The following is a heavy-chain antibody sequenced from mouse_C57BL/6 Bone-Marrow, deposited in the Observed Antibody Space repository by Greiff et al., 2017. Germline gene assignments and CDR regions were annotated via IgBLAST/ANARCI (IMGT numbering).Heavy chain of an antibody. Sequence: QVQLQQSGSELRSPGSSVKLSCKDFDSEVFPLAYMSWVRQKPGHGFEWIGGILPSIGRTIYGEKFEDKATLDADTLSNTAYLELNSLTSEDSAIYYCARGYGSSWHWYFDVWGTGTTVTVSS. CDR3: ARGYGSSWHWYFDV. CDR1: DSEVFPLAY. J-gene: IGHJ1*03. D-gene: IGHD1-1*01. V-gene: IGHV15-2*01. CDR2: ILPSIGRT.